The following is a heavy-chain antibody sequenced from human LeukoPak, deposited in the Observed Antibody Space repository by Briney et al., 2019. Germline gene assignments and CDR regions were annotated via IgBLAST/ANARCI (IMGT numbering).Heavy chain of an antibody. CDR1: GGSISSYY. J-gene: IGHJ4*02. V-gene: IGHV4-59*01. D-gene: IGHD3-22*01. Sequence: SETLSLTCTVSGGSISSYYRSWIRQPPGKGLEWIGYIYYSGSTNYNPSLKSRVTISVDTSKNQFSLKLSSVTAADTAVYYCARGSSGYYLYFDYWGQGTLVTVSS. CDR2: IYYSGST. CDR3: ARGSSGYYLYFDY.